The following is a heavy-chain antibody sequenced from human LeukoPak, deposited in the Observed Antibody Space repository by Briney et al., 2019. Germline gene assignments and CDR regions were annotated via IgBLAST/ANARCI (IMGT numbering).Heavy chain of an antibody. CDR2: ISAYNGNT. D-gene: IGHD5-18*01. Sequence: ASVKVSCKASGYTFTSYGISWVRQAPGQGLEWMGWISAYNGNTNYAQKLQGRVTMTTDTSTSTAYMELRSLGSDDTAVYYCARDRRGYSYGPRVTFDYWGQGTLVTVSS. J-gene: IGHJ4*02. CDR1: GYTFTSYG. CDR3: ARDRRGYSYGPRVTFDY. V-gene: IGHV1-18*01.